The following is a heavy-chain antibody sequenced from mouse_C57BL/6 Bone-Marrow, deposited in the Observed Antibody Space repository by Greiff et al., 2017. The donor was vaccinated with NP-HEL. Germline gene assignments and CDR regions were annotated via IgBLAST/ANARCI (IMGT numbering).Heavy chain of an antibody. V-gene: IGHV1-50*01. D-gene: IGHD1-1*01. J-gene: IGHJ2*01. CDR1: GFTFTSYW. Sequence: VQLQQPGAELVKPGASVKLSCKASGFTFTSYWMQWVQQRPGQGLEWIGEIDPSDSYTNYNQTFKGKATLTVDTSSSTAYMQLSSLTSEGSAVYDCAKHHGRNHAFDDWGQGTTLTVSS. CDR2: IDPSDSYT. CDR3: AKHHGRNHAFDD.